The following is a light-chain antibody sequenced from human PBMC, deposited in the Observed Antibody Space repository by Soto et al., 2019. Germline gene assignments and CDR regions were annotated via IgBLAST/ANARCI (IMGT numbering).Light chain of an antibody. V-gene: IGKV1-5*01. J-gene: IGKJ1*01. Sequence: DIQMTQSPATLSASPGDRATITCRASQNIGRCLAWYQLKPGQAPKLLIYGASTSESGVPARFSGSGSGTEFTLTISSLQPDDFATYYCQQYNNYPRTFGQGTKVEIK. CDR3: QQYNNYPRT. CDR1: QNIGRC. CDR2: GAS.